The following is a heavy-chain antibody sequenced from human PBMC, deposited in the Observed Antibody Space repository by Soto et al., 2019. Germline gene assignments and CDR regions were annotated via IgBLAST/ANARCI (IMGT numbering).Heavy chain of an antibody. CDR2: IRSRANSYAT. CDR1: GFCFNGSA. D-gene: IGHD5-12*01. J-gene: IGHJ4*02. CDR3: TTSDDDKFVDY. V-gene: IGHV3-73*01. Sequence: GGSLRLSCAASGFCFNGSAMHWVRQASGKGLEWVGRIRSRANSYATTYAASVKGRFTISRDHSENTASLHMNSLKTEDTAVYYCTTSDDDKFVDYWGQGVLVTVSS.